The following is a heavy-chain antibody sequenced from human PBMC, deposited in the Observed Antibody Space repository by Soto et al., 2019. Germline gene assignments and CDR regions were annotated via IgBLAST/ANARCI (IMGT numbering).Heavy chain of an antibody. CDR3: AKDWDIAAAGPY. D-gene: IGHD6-13*01. CDR1: GFTFSSYA. V-gene: IGHV3-23*01. J-gene: IGHJ4*02. CDR2: ISGSGGST. Sequence: GGSLRLSCAASGFTFSSYAMSWVRPAPGKGLEWVSAISGSGGSTYYADTVKGRFTISRDNSKNTLYLQMNSLRAEDTAVYYCAKDWDIAAAGPYWGQGTLVTVSS.